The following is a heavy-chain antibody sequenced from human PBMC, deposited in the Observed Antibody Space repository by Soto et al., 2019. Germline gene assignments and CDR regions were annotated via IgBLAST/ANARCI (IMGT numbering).Heavy chain of an antibody. CDR2: IIPIFGIA. J-gene: IGHJ4*02. CDR1: GGTFSSYA. D-gene: IGHD2-2*01. CDR3: ARDLGYCSSTSCYFDY. Sequence: SVKVSCKASGGTFSSYAISWVRQAPGQGLEWMGGIIPIFGIANYAQKFQRRVTITADKSTSTAYMELSSLRSEDTAVYYCARDLGYCSSTSCYFDYWGQGTLVTVSS. V-gene: IGHV1-69*10.